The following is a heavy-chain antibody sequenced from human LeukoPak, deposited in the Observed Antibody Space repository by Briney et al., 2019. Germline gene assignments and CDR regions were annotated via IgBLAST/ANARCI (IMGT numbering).Heavy chain of an antibody. V-gene: IGHV3-23*01. CDR2: ISGSGGST. Sequence: PGGSLRLSCAASGFTFSSYAMSWVRQAPGKGLEWVSAISGSGGSTYYADSVKGRFTISRDNSKNTLYLQMNSLRAEDTAVYYWAKISTSWEGFDYWGQGTLVTVSS. D-gene: IGHD2-2*01. CDR1: GFTFSSYA. CDR3: AKISTSWEGFDY. J-gene: IGHJ4*02.